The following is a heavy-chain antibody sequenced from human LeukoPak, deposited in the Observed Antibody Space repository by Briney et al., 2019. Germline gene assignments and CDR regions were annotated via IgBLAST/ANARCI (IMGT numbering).Heavy chain of an antibody. V-gene: IGHV3-33*01. CDR2: IWYDGSNK. CDR1: GFTFSRYG. CDR3: AREIPQQLVAMDV. Sequence: GGSLRLSCAASGFTFSRYGMHWVRQAPGKGLEWVAVIWYDGSNKYYADSVKGRFTISRDNSKNTLYLQMNGLRAEDTAVYYCAREIPQQLVAMDVWGQGTTVTVSS. J-gene: IGHJ6*02. D-gene: IGHD6-13*01.